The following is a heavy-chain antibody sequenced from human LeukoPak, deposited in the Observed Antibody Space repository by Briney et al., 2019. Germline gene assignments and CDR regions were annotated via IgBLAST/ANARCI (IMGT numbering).Heavy chain of an antibody. J-gene: IGHJ4*02. CDR3: ASDFWSGYYGGNFDY. D-gene: IGHD3-3*01. CDR1: GYTLTELS. CDR2: FDPEDGET. V-gene: IGHV1-24*01. Sequence: ASVKVSCKVSGYTLTELSMHWVRQAPGKGLEWMGGFDPEDGETIYAQKFQGRVTMTEDTSTDTAYMELSSLRSEDTAVYYCASDFWSGYYGGNFDYWGQGTLVTVSS.